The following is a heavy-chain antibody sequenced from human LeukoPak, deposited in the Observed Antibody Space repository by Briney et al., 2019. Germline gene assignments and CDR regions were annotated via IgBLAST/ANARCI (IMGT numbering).Heavy chain of an antibody. CDR2: IKQDGSEK. CDR1: GFTFSSYW. D-gene: IGHD3-10*01. V-gene: IGHV3-7*01. Sequence: PGGSLRLSCAASGFTFSSYWMSWVRQAPGKGLEWVANIKQDGSEKYYADSVKGRFTISRDNSKNTLYLQMNSLRAEDTAVYYCAKDRRFCYYGSGSCMSGMDVWGQGTTVTVSS. CDR3: AKDRRFCYYGSGSCMSGMDV. J-gene: IGHJ6*02.